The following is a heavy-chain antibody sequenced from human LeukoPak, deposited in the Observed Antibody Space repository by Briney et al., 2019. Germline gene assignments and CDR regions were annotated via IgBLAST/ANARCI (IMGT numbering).Heavy chain of an antibody. J-gene: IGHJ5*02. Sequence: SETLSLTCTVSGGSISSYYWSWIRQPAGKGLEWIGRIYTSGSTNYNPSLKSRVTISVDTSKNQFSLKLSSVTAADTAVYYCARVGSKGGPFDPWGQGTLVTVSS. D-gene: IGHD6-13*01. CDR2: IYTSGST. CDR1: GGSISSYY. CDR3: ARVGSKGGPFDP. V-gene: IGHV4-4*07.